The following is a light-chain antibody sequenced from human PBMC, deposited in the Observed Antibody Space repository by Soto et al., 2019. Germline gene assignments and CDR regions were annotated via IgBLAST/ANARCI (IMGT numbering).Light chain of an antibody. Sequence: DIQMTQSPSTLSASEGDRVTITCRASQSISSWLAWYQQKPGKAPKLLSYKACNLQGGVPGRISGSGVGTEFTLTISLQPADDFATYYCQQYSSYPYSFGQGTKLENK. CDR1: QSISSW. J-gene: IGKJ2*03. CDR2: KAC. V-gene: IGKV1-5*03. CDR3: QQYSSYPYS.